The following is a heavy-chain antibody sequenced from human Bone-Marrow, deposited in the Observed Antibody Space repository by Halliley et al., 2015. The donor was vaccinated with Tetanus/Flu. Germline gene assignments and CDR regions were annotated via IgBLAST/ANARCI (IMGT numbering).Heavy chain of an antibody. CDR2: INYSGST. V-gene: IGHV4-39*01. CDR1: GGSISSSTYF. CDR3: ASPPSGDYAEYFQH. Sequence: TLSLTGTVSGGSISSSTYFWGWIRQPPGKGLEWIGNINYSGSTHYNPSLKSRVTISVDTSKNQFSLKLNSVTAADTAVYYCASPPSGDYAEYFQHWGQGTLVTVS. J-gene: IGHJ1*01. D-gene: IGHD4-17*01.